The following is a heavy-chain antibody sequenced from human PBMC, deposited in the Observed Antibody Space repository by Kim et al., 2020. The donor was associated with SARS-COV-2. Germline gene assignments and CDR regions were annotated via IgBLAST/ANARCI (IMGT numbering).Heavy chain of an antibody. Sequence: SVKVSCKASGGTFSSYAISWVRQAPGQGLEWMGGIIPIFGTANYAQKFQGRVTITADKSTSTAYMELSSLRSEDTAVYYCARSDGLTNPQPGFDYWGQGTLVTVSS. CDR2: IIPIFGTA. V-gene: IGHV1-69*06. J-gene: IGHJ4*02. D-gene: IGHD2-21*02. CDR1: GGTFSSYA. CDR3: ARSDGLTNPQPGFDY.